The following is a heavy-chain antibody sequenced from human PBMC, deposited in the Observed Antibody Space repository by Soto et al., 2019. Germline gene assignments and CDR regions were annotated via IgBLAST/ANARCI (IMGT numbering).Heavy chain of an antibody. D-gene: IGHD3-10*01. Sequence: EVQLVESGGGLVQPGWSLRLSCAASGVPFSNCWMNWVRQAPGRGLEWLAILRQDGSEDLYVDSLKDRFTIPRDNAKTSLYLQINSLRAEDTAVYYCAGVSGWLIAHWGQGTLVSVSS. CDR2: LRQDGSED. CDR3: AGVSGWLIAH. V-gene: IGHV3-7*04. J-gene: IGHJ4*02. CDR1: GVPFSNCW.